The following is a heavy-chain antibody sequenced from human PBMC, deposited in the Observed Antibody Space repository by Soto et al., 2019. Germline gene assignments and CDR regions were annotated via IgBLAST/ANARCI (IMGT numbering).Heavy chain of an antibody. J-gene: IGHJ6*03. CDR2: ISSSSSTI. V-gene: IGHV3-48*01. Sequence: EVQLVESGGGLVQPGGSLRLSCAASGFTFSSYSMNWVRQAPGKGLEWVSYISSSSSTIYYADSVKGRFTISRDNAKNSLYLQMNSLRTEDTAVYYCARVDYGNVDDYYYMDVWGKGTTVTVSS. D-gene: IGHD4-17*01. CDR1: GFTFSSYS. CDR3: ARVDYGNVDDYYYMDV.